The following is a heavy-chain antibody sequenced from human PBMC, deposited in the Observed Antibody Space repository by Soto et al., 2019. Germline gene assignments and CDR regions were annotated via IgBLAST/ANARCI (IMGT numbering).Heavy chain of an antibody. Sequence: GGSLRLSCAATGFTFGFNALSWVRQAPGKGLEWVSSISAGGVPTNYADSVRGRFTISRDNSKNTLYLQMNSLSAEDTAVYYCAKEGGHAGGYNYGNTYFDYWGQGTRVTVSS. D-gene: IGHD5-12*01. J-gene: IGHJ4*02. V-gene: IGHV3-23*01. CDR2: ISAGGVPT. CDR1: GFTFGFNA. CDR3: AKEGGHAGGYNYGNTYFDY.